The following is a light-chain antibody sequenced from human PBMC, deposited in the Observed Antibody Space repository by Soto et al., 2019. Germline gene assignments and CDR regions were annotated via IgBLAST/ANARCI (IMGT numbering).Light chain of an antibody. CDR2: GAA. V-gene: IGKV3-20*01. CDR3: HQCGSSPWT. J-gene: IGKJ1*01. CDR1: QSDISSS. Sequence: ERMWRQSLLSPYLSPGEGATLSCSGRQSDISSSLARYQQNPGQAPWHLILGAATGAPGIPDRFSGSGSGTQFTLTLSRLQPEDVAAYCCHQCGSSPWTFGQGTKVDIK.